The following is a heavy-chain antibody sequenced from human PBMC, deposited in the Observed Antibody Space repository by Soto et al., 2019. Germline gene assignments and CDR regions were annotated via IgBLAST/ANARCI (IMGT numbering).Heavy chain of an antibody. D-gene: IGHD6-19*01. V-gene: IGHV1-18*01. CDR3: ARDRGRIAVAIESVLIPSPFMDV. CDR2: ISAYNGNT. J-gene: IGHJ6*02. CDR1: GYTFTSYG. Sequence: ASVQVSCKASGYTFTSYGISWVRQAPGQGLEWMGWISAYNGNTNYAQKLQGRVTMTTDTSTSTAYMELRSLRSDDTAVYYCARDRGRIAVAIESVLIPSPFMDVWGQGTTVTVSS.